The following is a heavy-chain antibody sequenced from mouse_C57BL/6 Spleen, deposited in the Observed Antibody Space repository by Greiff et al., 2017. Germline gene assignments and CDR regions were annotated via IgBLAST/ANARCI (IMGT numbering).Heavy chain of an antibody. Sequence: VQLQQSGAELARPGASVKLSCQASGYTFTSYGISWVKQRTGQGLEWIGEIYPRSGNTYYNEKFKGKATLTADKSSSTAYMELRSLTSEDSAVYFCARMRCSSYGWYFDVWGTGTTVTVSS. V-gene: IGHV1-81*01. CDR1: GYTFTSYG. D-gene: IGHD1-1*01. CDR2: IYPRSGNT. CDR3: ARMRCSSYGWYFDV. J-gene: IGHJ1*03.